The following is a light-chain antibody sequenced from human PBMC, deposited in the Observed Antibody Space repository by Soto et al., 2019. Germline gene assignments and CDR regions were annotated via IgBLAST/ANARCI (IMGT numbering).Light chain of an antibody. CDR3: QKYDSAPWT. V-gene: IGKV1-27*01. Sequence: IQMTQSPSSLSASVGDRVIITCRASQGIGNSLAWDQQKAGRVAKLLMHSASTLLSGFPSRFSGSGSGTAFTLTISSLQPEDVATYYCQKYDSAPWTFGQGTKVEIK. CDR2: SAS. J-gene: IGKJ1*01. CDR1: QGIGNS.